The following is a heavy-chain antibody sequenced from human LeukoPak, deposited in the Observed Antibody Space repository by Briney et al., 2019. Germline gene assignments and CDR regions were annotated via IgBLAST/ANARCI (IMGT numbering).Heavy chain of an antibody. CDR1: GFSFSSYD. CDR3: ARANDGYAYGNYYYKGMDV. D-gene: IGHD2-8*01. V-gene: IGHV3-64*01. CDR2: ISRNGGST. Sequence: GVPLRLSCAASGFSFSSYDMHWVRQAPGKGLEYVSGISRNGGSTYYANSVKGRFTISRDNSKNTVDLQMGSLRAEDMAVYYCARANDGYAYGNYYYKGMDVWGQGTTVTVSS. J-gene: IGHJ6*02.